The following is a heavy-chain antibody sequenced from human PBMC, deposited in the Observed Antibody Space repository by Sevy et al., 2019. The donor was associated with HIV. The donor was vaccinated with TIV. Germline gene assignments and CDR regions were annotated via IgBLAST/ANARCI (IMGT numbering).Heavy chain of an antibody. CDR3: ATALSIALAAPLDY. D-gene: IGHD6-19*01. Sequence: ASVKVSCKVSGYTLTELSMHWVRQAPGKGLEWMGGFDPEDGETIYAQKFQGRVTMTEDTSTDTAYMELSSLRSEDTAVYYCATALSIALAAPLDYWGQGTLVTVSS. V-gene: IGHV1-24*01. CDR1: GYTLTELS. J-gene: IGHJ4*02. CDR2: FDPEDGET.